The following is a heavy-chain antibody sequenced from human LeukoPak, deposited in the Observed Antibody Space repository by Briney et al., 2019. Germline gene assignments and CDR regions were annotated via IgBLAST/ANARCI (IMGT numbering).Heavy chain of an antibody. CDR1: GYTLTELS. D-gene: IGHD3-10*01. J-gene: IGHJ3*02. CDR2: FDPEDGET. Sequence: ASVKVSCKVSGYTLTELSMHWVRQAPGKGLEWMGGFDPEDGETIYAQKFQGRGTMTEDTSTDTAYMELSSLRSEDTAVYYCATGHTSPYGSGSYDAFDIWGQGTMVTVSS. CDR3: ATGHTSPYGSGSYDAFDI. V-gene: IGHV1-24*01.